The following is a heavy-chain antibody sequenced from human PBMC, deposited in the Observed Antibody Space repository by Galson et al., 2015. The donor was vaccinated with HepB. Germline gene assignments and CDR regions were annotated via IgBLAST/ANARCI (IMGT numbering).Heavy chain of an antibody. CDR3: ANRGRQYDILTGPLPDY. J-gene: IGHJ4*02. D-gene: IGHD3-9*01. CDR2: ISVSGDST. Sequence: SLRLSCAASGFTFNSYAMIWVRQAPGKGLEWVSTISVSGDSTYYADSVKGRFTISRDNSKNTLYLQMNSLRAEDTAIYYCANRGRQYDILTGPLPDYWGQGTLVTVSS. CDR1: GFTFNSYA. V-gene: IGHV3-23*01.